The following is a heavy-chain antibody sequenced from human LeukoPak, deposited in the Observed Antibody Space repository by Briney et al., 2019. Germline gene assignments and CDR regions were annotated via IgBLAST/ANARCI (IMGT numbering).Heavy chain of an antibody. J-gene: IGHJ4*02. Sequence: TSETLSLTCTVSGGSISSYYWSWIRQPPGKGLEWIGYIYHSGSTNYNPSLKSRVTISVDTSKNQFSLKLSSVTAADTAVYYCARVNGGSSGLEFDYWGQGTLVTVSS. CDR2: IYHSGST. V-gene: IGHV4-59*01. CDR1: GGSISSYY. D-gene: IGHD6-19*01. CDR3: ARVNGGSSGLEFDY.